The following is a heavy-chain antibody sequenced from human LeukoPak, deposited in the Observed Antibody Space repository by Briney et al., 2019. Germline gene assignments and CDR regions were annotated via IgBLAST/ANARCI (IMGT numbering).Heavy chain of an antibody. V-gene: IGHV4-61*08. J-gene: IGHJ4*02. CDR1: GGSISSGGYY. CDR2: IFYSGTT. D-gene: IGHD3-16*02. CDR3: ARSDLWGSYRFLDY. Sequence: SETLSLTCTVSGGSISSGGYYWSWIRQPPGRGLEWIGYIFYSGTTTYNPSLKSRVTMSVDTSKSQLSLRLSSVTAADTAVYYCARSDLWGSYRFLDYWGQGTLVTVSS.